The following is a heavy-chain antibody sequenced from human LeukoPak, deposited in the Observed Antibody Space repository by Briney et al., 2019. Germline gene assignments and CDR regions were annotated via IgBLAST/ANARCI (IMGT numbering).Heavy chain of an antibody. D-gene: IGHD4-17*01. CDR1: GGSISSGSYY. V-gene: IGHV4-61*02. J-gene: IGHJ4*02. CDR3: ARDRAPAGVTTL. CDR2: IYTSGST. Sequence: NPSETLSLTCTVSGGSISSGSYYWSWIRQPAGKGLEWIGRIYTSGSTNYNPSLKSRVTVSVDTSKNQFSLKLSSVTAADTAVYYCARDRAPAGVTTLWGQGTLVTVSS.